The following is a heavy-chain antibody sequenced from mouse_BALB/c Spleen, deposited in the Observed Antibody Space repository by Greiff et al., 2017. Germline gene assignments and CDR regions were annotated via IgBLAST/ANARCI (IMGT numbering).Heavy chain of an antibody. CDR3: ASLLQHYYAMDY. J-gene: IGHJ4*01. CDR2: IWSGGST. V-gene: IGHV2-2*02. D-gene: IGHD2-1*01. Sequence: VQRVESGPGLVQPSQSLSITCTVSGFSLTSYGVHWVRQSPGKGLEWLGVIWSGGSTDYNAAFISRLSISKDNSKSQVFFKMNSLQANDTAIYYCASLLQHYYAMDYWGQGTSVTVSS. CDR1: GFSLTSYG.